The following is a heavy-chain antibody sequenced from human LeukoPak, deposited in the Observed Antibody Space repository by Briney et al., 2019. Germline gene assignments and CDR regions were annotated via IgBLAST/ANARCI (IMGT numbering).Heavy chain of an antibody. Sequence: GGSLRLSCVTSEFTFSSYSMSWVRQAPGKGLEWVSGISSSGGSTYYADSVKGRFTISRDDSKNTVYLQMNRLRADDTALYYCAKDRQWLGQRPSYFDYWGQGTLVTVSS. D-gene: IGHD6-19*01. J-gene: IGHJ4*02. CDR2: ISSSGGST. V-gene: IGHV3-23*01. CDR3: AKDRQWLGQRPSYFDY. CDR1: EFTFSSYS.